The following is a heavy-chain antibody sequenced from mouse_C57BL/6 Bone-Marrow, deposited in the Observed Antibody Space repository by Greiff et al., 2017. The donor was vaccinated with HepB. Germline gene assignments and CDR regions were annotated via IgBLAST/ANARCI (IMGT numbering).Heavy chain of an antibody. CDR2: IYPGSGST. CDR3: ARVDLPTYWGYCDY. Sequence: QVQLQQPGAELVKPGASVKMSCKASGYTFTSYWITWVKQRPGQGLEWIGDIYPGSGSTNYNEKFKSKATLTVDTSSSTAYMQLSSLTSEDSAGYYCARVDLPTYWGYCDYWGQGTTLTVSS. CDR1: GYTFTSYW. D-gene: IGHD4-1*01. J-gene: IGHJ2*01. V-gene: IGHV1-55*01.